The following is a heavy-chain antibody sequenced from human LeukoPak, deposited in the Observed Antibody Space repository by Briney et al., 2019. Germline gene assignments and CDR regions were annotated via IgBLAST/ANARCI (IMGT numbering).Heavy chain of an antibody. V-gene: IGHV3-21*01. D-gene: IGHD6-19*01. CDR3: ARDVTVAEDY. Sequence: GGSLRLSCAASGFTFSSYSMNWVRQAPGKGLEWVSSISSSSSYIYYTDSVKGRFTISRDNAKNSLYLQMNSLRAEDTAVYYCARDVTVAEDYWGQGTLVTVSS. CDR2: ISSSSSYI. CDR1: GFTFSSYS. J-gene: IGHJ4*02.